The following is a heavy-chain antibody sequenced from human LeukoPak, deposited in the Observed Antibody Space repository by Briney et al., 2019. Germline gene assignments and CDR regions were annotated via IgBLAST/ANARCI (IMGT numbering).Heavy chain of an antibody. CDR2: ISSSSSYI. J-gene: IGHJ4*02. Sequence: PGGSLRLSCAASGFTFSSYRMNWVRQAPGKGPEWVSSISSSSSYIYYADSLKARFTISRDNAKNSLYLQMNSLRAEDTAVYYCARDGGSITGTTGLFDYWGQGTLVTVSS. CDR1: GFTFSSYR. D-gene: IGHD1-7*01. CDR3: ARDGGSITGTTGLFDY. V-gene: IGHV3-21*01.